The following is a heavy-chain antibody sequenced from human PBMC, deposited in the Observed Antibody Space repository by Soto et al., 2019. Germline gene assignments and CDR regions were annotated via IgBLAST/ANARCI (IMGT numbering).Heavy chain of an antibody. CDR2: TRNKANSYTT. D-gene: IGHD3-9*01. CDR1: GFTFSDHY. J-gene: IGHJ6*02. V-gene: IGHV3-72*01. CDR3: ARASLRYFDWLLPDYYYYGMDV. Sequence: EVQLVESGGGLVQPGGSLRLSCAASGFTFSDHYMDWVRQAPGKGLEWVGRTRNKANSYTTEYAASVKGRFTISRDDSKNSLYLQMNSLKNEDTAVYYCARASLRYFDWLLPDYYYYGMDVWGQGTTVTVSS.